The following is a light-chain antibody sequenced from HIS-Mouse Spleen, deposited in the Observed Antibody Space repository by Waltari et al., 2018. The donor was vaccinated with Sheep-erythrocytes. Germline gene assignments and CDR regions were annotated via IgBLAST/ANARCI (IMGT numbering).Light chain of an antibody. CDR3: MQALQTPRT. CDR1: QSLLHSNGYNY. V-gene: IGKV2-28*01. Sequence: DIVMTQSPLSLPVTPGEPASISCRSSQSLLHSNGYNYLDRYLQKPGQSPQLLIYLDSNRASGVPDRFSGSGSGTDFTLKISRVEAEDVGVYYCMQALQTPRTFGQGTKVEIK. J-gene: IGKJ1*01. CDR2: LDS.